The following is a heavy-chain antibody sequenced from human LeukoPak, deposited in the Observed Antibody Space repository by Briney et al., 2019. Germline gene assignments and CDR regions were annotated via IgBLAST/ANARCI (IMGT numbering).Heavy chain of an antibody. CDR2: MNPNSGNT. Sequence: ASVKVSCKASGYTFTSYDINWVRQATGQGLEWMGWMNPNSGNTGYAQKFQGRVTMTRNTSISTAYMGLSSLRSEDTAVYYCARVWSGYYESDYWGQGTLVTVSS. CDR1: GYTFTSYD. V-gene: IGHV1-8*01. CDR3: ARVWSGYYESDY. J-gene: IGHJ4*02. D-gene: IGHD3-3*01.